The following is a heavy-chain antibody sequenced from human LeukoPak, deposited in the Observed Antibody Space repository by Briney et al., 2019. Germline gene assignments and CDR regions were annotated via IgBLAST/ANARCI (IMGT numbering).Heavy chain of an antibody. D-gene: IGHD2-21*02. V-gene: IGHV3-30*02. J-gene: IGHJ3*02. Sequence: GGSLRLSCAASGFTFSNYGMHWVRQAPGKGLEWVAFIRYDGSNKYYADSVKGRFTISRDNSKNTLYLQMNSLRAEDTAVYYCARDKEDIVVVTANQDAFDIWGQGTMVTVSS. CDR1: GFTFSNYG. CDR3: ARDKEDIVVVTANQDAFDI. CDR2: IRYDGSNK.